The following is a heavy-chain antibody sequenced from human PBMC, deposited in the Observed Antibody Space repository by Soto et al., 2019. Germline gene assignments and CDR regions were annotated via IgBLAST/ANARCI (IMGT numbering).Heavy chain of an antibody. J-gene: IGHJ5*02. CDR2: IYYSGST. CDR3: ARHHLPEYSSSTNWFDP. V-gene: IGHV4-39*01. CDR1: GGSISSSSYY. Sequence: SETLSLTCTVSGGSISSSSYYWGWIRQPPGKGLEWIGSIYYSGSTYYNPSLKSRVTISVDTSKNQFSLELSSVTAADTAVYYCARHHLPEYSSSTNWFDPWGQGTLVTVSS. D-gene: IGHD6-13*01.